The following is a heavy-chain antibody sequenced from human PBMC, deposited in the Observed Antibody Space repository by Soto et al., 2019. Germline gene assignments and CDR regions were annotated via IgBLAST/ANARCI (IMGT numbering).Heavy chain of an antibody. J-gene: IGHJ4*02. CDR2: ISYDGSNK. V-gene: IGHV3-30*18. CDR1: GFTFSSYG. CDR3: AKDRVGATDY. Sequence: GGSLRLSCAASGFTFSSYGMHWVRQAPGKGLEWVAVISYDGSNKYYADSVKGRFTISRDNSKNTLYLQMNSLRAEDTAVYYCAKDRVGATDYWGQGTLVTVSS. D-gene: IGHD1-26*01.